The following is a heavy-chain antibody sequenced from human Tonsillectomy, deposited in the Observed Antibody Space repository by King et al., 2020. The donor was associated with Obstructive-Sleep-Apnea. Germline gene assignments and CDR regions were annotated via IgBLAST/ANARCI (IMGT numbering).Heavy chain of an antibody. CDR2: IYYSGST. D-gene: IGHD1-1*01. V-gene: IGHV4-39*07. CDR3: ARDWKRGYYYYGMDV. J-gene: IGHJ6*02. CDR1: GGSIISSSYY. Sequence: QLQESGPGMVKPSETLSLTCTVSGGSIISSSYYWGWIRQPPGKGLEWIGSIYYSGSTYYNPALKSRVTISVDTSKNQFSRKLSSVTAAETAVYYCARDWKRGYYYYGMDVWGQGTTVTVSS.